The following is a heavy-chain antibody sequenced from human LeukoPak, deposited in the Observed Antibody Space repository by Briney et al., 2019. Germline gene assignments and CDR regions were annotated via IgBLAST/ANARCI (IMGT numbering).Heavy chain of an antibody. CDR1: GGSITGYY. J-gene: IGHJ4*02. Sequence: SETLSLTCTVSGGSITGYYWNWIRQPAGQGLEWLGRVYSSGVGNYNPSLTTRVTMSVDTSKNQFSLKLTSLTAADTAVYYCAREEFLHEIDRNGYFAYWGQRTLVTVSS. V-gene: IGHV4-4*07. CDR2: VYSSGVG. CDR3: AREEFLHEIDRNGYFAY. D-gene: IGHD3-22*01.